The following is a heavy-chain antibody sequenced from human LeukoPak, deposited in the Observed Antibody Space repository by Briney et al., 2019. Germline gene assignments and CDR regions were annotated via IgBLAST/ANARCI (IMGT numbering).Heavy chain of an antibody. V-gene: IGHV3-23*01. CDR3: AKVPFFLRGSYFAS. D-gene: IGHD1-26*01. Sequence: GGSLRLSCAASGFTFSSYAMSWVRQAPGKGLEWVSAISGSGGSTYYADSVKGRFTITRDNSKNTLYLQMNSLRAEDTAVYYCAKVPFFLRGSYFASWGREPWSPSPQ. CDR2: ISGSGGST. J-gene: IGHJ4*02. CDR1: GFTFSSYA.